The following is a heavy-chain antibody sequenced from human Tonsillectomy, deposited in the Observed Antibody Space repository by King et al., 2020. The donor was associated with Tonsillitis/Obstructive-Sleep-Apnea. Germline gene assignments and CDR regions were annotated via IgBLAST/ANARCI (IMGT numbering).Heavy chain of an antibody. CDR3: ARDRVGWGGYYSDWFDP. J-gene: IGHJ5*02. CDR2: IYYSGRT. Sequence: QLQESGPGLVKPSQTLSLTCSVSGGSISSGGYYWSWIRQHPGKGLEWIGYIYYSGRTFYNPSLKNRVTMSIDTSTNQFSLNLSSVTAADTAVYFCARDRVGWGGYYSDWFDPWGPGTLVTVSS. D-gene: IGHD3-3*01. V-gene: IGHV4-31*03. CDR1: GGSISSGGYY.